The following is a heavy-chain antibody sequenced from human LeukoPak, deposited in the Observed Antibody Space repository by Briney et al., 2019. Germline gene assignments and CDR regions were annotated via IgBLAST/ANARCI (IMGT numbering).Heavy chain of an antibody. CDR2: IKYSGST. Sequence: SETLSFSCSVSAGSISNYYWTWIRPPPGQGLEWIGNIKYSGSTNFNPSLKSRVTVSVDTSKNQVSLKLRSVTAADTAVYYCARDSGLGYCSTTSCSYGLDVWGQGTTVFVS. V-gene: IGHV4-59*01. J-gene: IGHJ6*02. D-gene: IGHD2-2*01. CDR3: ARDSGLGYCSTTSCSYGLDV. CDR1: AGSISNYY.